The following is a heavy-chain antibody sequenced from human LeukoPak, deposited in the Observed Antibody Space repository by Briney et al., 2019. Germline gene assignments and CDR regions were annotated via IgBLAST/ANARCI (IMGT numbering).Heavy chain of an antibody. CDR2: ISGIGDST. CDR3: ARVSLLAKSCSGGSCPTTDY. Sequence: PGGSLRLSCAASGFTFNIYAMSWVRQAPGKGLEWVSVISGIGDSTYYADSVKGRFTISRDNSKNTLYLQMNSLRAEDTALYYCARVSLLAKSCSGGSCPTTDYWGQGTLVTVSS. CDR1: GFTFNIYA. D-gene: IGHD2-15*01. V-gene: IGHV3-23*01. J-gene: IGHJ4*02.